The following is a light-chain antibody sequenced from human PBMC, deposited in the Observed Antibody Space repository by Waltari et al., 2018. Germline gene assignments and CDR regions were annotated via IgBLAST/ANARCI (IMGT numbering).Light chain of an antibody. J-gene: IGLJ2*01. V-gene: IGLV1-47*01. CDR2: RIN. CDR1: SSNIGSNY. CDR3: AAWDNNLSVVL. Sequence: QSVLTQPPSASGTPGQRVTISCSGSSSNIGSNYVYWYQQLPGTAPKLLIYRINQRPSGVPDRFSGSKSVTSASLAISELRSEDEADYYCAAWDNNLSVVLFGGGTRLTVL.